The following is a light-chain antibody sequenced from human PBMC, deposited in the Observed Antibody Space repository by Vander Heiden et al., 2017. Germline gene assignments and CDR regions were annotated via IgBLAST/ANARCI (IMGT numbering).Light chain of an antibody. Sequence: DIVITQSPDSLTVSLGERATVNSNSSQSLLYDANNKNYLAWYQHKPGQPPTLLFYWASSRRSGVPDRFSGGGSGTDFTLTISSLQAEDVAVYYCQQYYTTPYTFGQGTRVEIK. CDR3: QQYYTTPYT. CDR2: WAS. J-gene: IGKJ2*01. V-gene: IGKV4-1*01. CDR1: QSLLYDANNKNY.